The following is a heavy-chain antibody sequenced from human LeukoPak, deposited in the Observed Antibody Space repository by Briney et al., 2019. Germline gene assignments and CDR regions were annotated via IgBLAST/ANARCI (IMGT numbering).Heavy chain of an antibody. CDR2: IYYIGST. V-gene: IGHV4-59*01. CDR3: ARRSPSLDWFDP. D-gene: IGHD6-6*01. J-gene: IGHJ5*02. CDR1: GDPIISYF. Sequence: PSETLSLTCTVSGDPIISYFWSWIRQPPGKGLEWIGYIYYIGSTTYNPSLKSRVTMSVDTSKSQFSLKLSSVTAADTAVYYCARRSPSLDWFDPWGQGTLVTVSS.